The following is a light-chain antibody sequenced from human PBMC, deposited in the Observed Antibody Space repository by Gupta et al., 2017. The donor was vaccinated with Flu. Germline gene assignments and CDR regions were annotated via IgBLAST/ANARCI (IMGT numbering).Light chain of an antibody. V-gene: IGKV3-11*01. Sequence: PATMSLSPGERAPLSCRTSQSVTNYLIWYQQKPGQAPRLLIFDASNRAPGVPARFSGSGSGTDFTLTISTLEPEDFAVYYCQQRSNWPLTFGGGTKVEIK. CDR3: QQRSNWPLT. CDR1: QSVTNY. J-gene: IGKJ4*02. CDR2: DAS.